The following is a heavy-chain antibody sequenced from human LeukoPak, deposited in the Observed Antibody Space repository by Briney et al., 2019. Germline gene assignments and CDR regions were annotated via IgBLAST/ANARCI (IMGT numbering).Heavy chain of an antibody. J-gene: IGHJ3*02. V-gene: IGHV4-59*01. CDR1: GGSISGFY. CDR3: ARDTRDAFDI. Sequence: SETLSLTCTVSGGSISGFYWNWIRQPPGKGLEWIGYVYYSGNTNYNPSLKSRVTISLDTSKNQFSLKLRSVTAADTAVCYCARDTRDAFDIWGQGTMVTVSS. CDR2: VYYSGNT.